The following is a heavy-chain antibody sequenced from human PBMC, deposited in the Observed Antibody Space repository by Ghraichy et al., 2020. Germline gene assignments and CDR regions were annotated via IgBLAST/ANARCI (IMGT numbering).Heavy chain of an antibody. CDR3: ARDPPNSGWALDY. CDR1: GFTFNIHA. V-gene: IGHV3-33*01. J-gene: IGHJ4*02. D-gene: IGHD6-19*01. Sequence: GGSLRLSCAASGFTFNIHAMYWVRQAPGKGLEWVSFIWSNGINKYYLDSVKGRFTISRDNSKNTVYLQMNSLRVEDTAVYYCARDPPNSGWALDYWGQGTLVTVSS. CDR2: IWSNGINK.